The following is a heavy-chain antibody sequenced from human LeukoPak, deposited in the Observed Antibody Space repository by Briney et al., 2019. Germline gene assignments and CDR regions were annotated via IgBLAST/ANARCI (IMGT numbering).Heavy chain of an antibody. Sequence: PGGSLRLSCAASGFTFRDYAMTWVRQAPGKGLEWVSAFSGSGGRTYYADSVKGRFTISRDNSKNTLYLQMNSLRAEDTAEYYCVKGLKWGLPFDFWGQGTLVTVSS. CDR2: FSGSGGRT. D-gene: IGHD1-26*01. CDR3: VKGLKWGLPFDF. J-gene: IGHJ4*02. CDR1: GFTFRDYA. V-gene: IGHV3-23*01.